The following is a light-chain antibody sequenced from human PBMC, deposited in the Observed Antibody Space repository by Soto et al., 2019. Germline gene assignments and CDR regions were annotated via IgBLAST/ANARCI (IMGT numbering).Light chain of an antibody. CDR1: QSISNW. J-gene: IGKJ2*01. CDR3: QQADRFPYT. V-gene: IGKV1D-12*01. CDR2: AAS. Sequence: DIQMTQSPSSMSASVGDRVTITCRASQSISNWLAWYQHKPGKAPKLLIYAASDLQSGVPSRFSGGGFGTDFTLTISSLQPEDFATYYCQQADRFPYTFGQGTKLEIK.